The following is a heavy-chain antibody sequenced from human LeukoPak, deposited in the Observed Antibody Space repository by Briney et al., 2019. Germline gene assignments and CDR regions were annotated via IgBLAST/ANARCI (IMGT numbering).Heavy chain of an antibody. V-gene: IGHV4-59*01. CDR1: GGSISIYY. CDR3: ARGLYDSSGYYYDPRYYFDY. D-gene: IGHD3-22*01. Sequence: SETLSLTCSVSGGSISIYYWSWIRQPPGKGLEWIGYVYNSGSTYYNPSLKSRVTISVDTSKNQFSLKLSSVTAADTAVYYCARGLYDSSGYYYDPRYYFDYWGQGTLVTVSS. J-gene: IGHJ4*02. CDR2: VYNSGST.